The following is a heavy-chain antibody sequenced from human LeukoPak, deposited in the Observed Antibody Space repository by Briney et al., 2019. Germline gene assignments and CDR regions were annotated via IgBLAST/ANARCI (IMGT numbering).Heavy chain of an antibody. J-gene: IGHJ6*02. V-gene: IGHV1-69*13. Sequence: SVKVSCKAPGGTFSSYGISWVRQAPGQGLEWMGGIIPIFGTANYAQKFQGRVTITADESTSTAYMEPSSLRSEDTAVYYCARLDEYSSSSRYYGMDVWGQGTTVTVSS. CDR3: ARLDEYSSSSRYYGMDV. CDR2: IIPIFGTA. D-gene: IGHD6-6*01. CDR1: GGTFSSYG.